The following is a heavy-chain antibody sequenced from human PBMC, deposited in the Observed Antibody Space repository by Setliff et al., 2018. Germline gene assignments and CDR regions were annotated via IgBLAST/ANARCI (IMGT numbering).Heavy chain of an antibody. CDR2: TIPLLPLP. Sequence: GASVKVSCKASGGTLSTLAITWVRQAPGQGLEWMGGTIPLLPLPNYAVKFQGRVTITADKSTTTAYMELTSPTSEDTAVYYCARNAITGTTKKYYYYLDVWGQGTTVTVSS. CDR3: ARNAITGTTKKYYYYLDV. V-gene: IGHV1-69*10. D-gene: IGHD1-7*01. J-gene: IGHJ6*03. CDR1: GGTLSTLA.